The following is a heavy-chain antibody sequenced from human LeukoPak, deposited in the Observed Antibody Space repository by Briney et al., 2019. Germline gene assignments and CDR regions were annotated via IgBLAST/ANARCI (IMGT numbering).Heavy chain of an antibody. CDR1: GYTFTSYS. J-gene: IGHJ6*02. D-gene: IGHD2-21*02. V-gene: IGHV1-18*01. CDR3: ARDVAGDHDPLDYYYYYGMDV. Sequence: ASVKVSCKASGYTFTSYSISWVRQAPGQGLEWMGWISAYNGNTNYAQKLQGRVTMTTDTSTSTAYMELRSLRSDDTAVYYCARDVAGDHDPLDYYYYYGMDVWGQGTTVTVSS. CDR2: ISAYNGNT.